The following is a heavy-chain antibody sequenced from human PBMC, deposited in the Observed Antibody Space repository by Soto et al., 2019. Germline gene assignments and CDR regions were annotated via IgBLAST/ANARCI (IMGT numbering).Heavy chain of an antibody. CDR2: ISDYNGNT. CDR1: GYSFTSHR. CDR3: AREVYYYDSSGYKSDAFDI. V-gene: IGHV1-18*04. D-gene: IGHD3-22*01. J-gene: IGHJ3*02. Sequence: SVKVSWKASGYSFTSHRISSVRQSPGQGLQWMGWISDYNGNTNYAQKLQGRVTMTTPTSTSTAYMELRSPRSDDTAVYYCAREVYYYDSSGYKSDAFDIWGQGTMVTVSS.